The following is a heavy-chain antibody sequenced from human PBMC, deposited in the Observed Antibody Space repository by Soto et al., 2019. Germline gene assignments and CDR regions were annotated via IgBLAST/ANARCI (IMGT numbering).Heavy chain of an antibody. CDR1: GDSVSSNSAA. V-gene: IGHV6-1*01. D-gene: IGHD3-10*01. Sequence: KQSQTLSLTCAISGDSVSSNSAAWNWIRQSPSRGLEWLGRTYYRSKWYNDYAVSVKSRITINPDTSKNQFSLQLNSVTPEDTAVYYCARADVYYGSGSSSYDAFDIWGQGTMVTVSS. CDR2: TYYRSKWYN. CDR3: ARADVYYGSGSSSYDAFDI. J-gene: IGHJ3*02.